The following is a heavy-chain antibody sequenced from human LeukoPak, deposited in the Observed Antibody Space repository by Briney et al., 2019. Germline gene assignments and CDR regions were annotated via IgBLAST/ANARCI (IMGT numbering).Heavy chain of an antibody. Sequence: PGGSLRLSCAASGFTVSSSYMSWVRQAPGKGLEWVSVLYSGGSTYYADSVKGRFTISRDNYKNTLYLQMHSLRAEDTAVYYCARSHRGSNSLSFDIWGQGTKVTVSS. V-gene: IGHV3-53*01. CDR1: GFTVSSSY. CDR2: LYSGGST. J-gene: IGHJ3*02. D-gene: IGHD1-26*01. CDR3: ARSHRGSNSLSFDI.